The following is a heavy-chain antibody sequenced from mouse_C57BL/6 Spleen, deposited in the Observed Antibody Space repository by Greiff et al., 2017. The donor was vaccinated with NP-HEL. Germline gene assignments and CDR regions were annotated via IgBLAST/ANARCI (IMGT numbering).Heavy chain of an antibody. CDR1: GFNIKDYY. J-gene: IGHJ3*01. CDR2: VDPEDGDT. D-gene: IGHD2-5*01. V-gene: IGHV14-1*01. CDR3: TSYYSNPWFAY. Sequence: EVQLQQSGAELVRPGASVKLSCTASGFNIKDYYMHWVKQRPEQGLEWIGRVDPEDGDTESAPKFQGKATMTADTSSNTAYLQLSSLTSEDTAVYYCTSYYSNPWFAYWGQGTLVTVSA.